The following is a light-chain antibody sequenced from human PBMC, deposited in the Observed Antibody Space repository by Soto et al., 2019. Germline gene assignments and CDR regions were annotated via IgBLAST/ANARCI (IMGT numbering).Light chain of an antibody. CDR2: STS. V-gene: IGLV7-43*01. J-gene: IGLJ2*01. CDR3: LLYYGGAQVL. Sequence: QAVVTQEHSLTVSPGGTVTLTCASSAGAVTSAYYTNWLQQKPGQAPRALIYSTSEKHSWTPARFSGSLLGGKAALTLSAAQPEDEADYYGLLYYGGAQVLVGGGTKLTVL. CDR1: AGAVTSAYY.